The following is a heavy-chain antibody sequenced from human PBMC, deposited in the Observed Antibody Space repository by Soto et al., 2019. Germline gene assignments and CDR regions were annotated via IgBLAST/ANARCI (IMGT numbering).Heavy chain of an antibody. V-gene: IGHV3-33*01. CDR1: GFTFSSYG. D-gene: IGHD2-2*01. CDR3: ARGYCSSTSCYPHDY. Sequence: QVQLVESGGGVVQPGRSLRLSCAASGFTFSSYGMHWVRQAPGKGLEWVAVIWYDGSNKYYADSVKGRFTISRDNSKNTLYLQINSLRAEDTAVYYCARGYCSSTSCYPHDYWGQGTLVTLSS. CDR2: IWYDGSNK. J-gene: IGHJ4*02.